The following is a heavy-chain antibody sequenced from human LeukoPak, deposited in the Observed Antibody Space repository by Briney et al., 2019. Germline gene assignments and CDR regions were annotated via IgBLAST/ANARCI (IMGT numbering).Heavy chain of an antibody. J-gene: IGHJ4*02. CDR2: ISGSGGST. CDR1: GFTFSSYA. CDR3: AKVGTYSSYGEYFDY. D-gene: IGHD6-6*01. V-gene: IGHV3-23*01. Sequence: GGSLRLSCAASGFTFSSYAMSWVCPAPGKGLEWVSAISGSGGSTYYADSVKGRFTISRDNSKNTLYLQMNSLRAEDTAVYYCAKVGTYSSYGEYFDYWGQGTLVTVSS.